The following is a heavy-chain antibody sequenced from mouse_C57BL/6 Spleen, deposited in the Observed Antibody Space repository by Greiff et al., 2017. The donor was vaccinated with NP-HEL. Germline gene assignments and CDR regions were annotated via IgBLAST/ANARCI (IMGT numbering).Heavy chain of an antibody. V-gene: IGHV5-17*01. CDR2: ISSGSSTI. CDR3: ARGDYDYALYAMDY. D-gene: IGHD2-4*01. CDR1: GFTFSDYG. J-gene: IGHJ4*01. Sequence: EVQLVESGGGLVKPGGSLKLSCAASGFTFSDYGMHWVRQAPEKGLEWVAYISSGSSTIYYADTVKGRFTISRDNAKNTLFLQMTSLRSEDTAMYYCARGDYDYALYAMDYWGQGTSVTVSS.